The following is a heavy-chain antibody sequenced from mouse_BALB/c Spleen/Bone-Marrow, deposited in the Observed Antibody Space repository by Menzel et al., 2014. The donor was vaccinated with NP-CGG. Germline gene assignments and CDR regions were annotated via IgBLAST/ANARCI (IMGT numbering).Heavy chain of an antibody. V-gene: IGHV7-3*02. CDR3: ARDDGNYHCFDY. Sequence: EVHLVESGGGLVQPGGSLRLSCATSGFTFTDYYMSWVRPPPGRALEWLGFIRDKANGYTTEYSASVKGRFTISRDNSQSIVYLQMNTLRTEDSATYYCARDDGNYHCFDYWGQGTTLTVSS. J-gene: IGHJ2*01. D-gene: IGHD2-1*01. CDR1: GFTFTDYY. CDR2: IRDKANGYTT.